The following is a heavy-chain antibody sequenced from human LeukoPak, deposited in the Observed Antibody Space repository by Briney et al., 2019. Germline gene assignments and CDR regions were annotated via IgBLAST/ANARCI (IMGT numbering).Heavy chain of an antibody. CDR2: IYSGGST. CDR1: GFTVGSNY. J-gene: IGHJ3*02. V-gene: IGHV3-53*01. Sequence: GGSLRLSCAASGFTVGSNYMCWVRQAPGKGLEWVSVIYSGGSTYYADSVKGRFTISRDNSKNTLYLQMNSLRAEDTAVYYCARALTTMGARYAFDIWGQGTMVTVSS. D-gene: IGHD4-11*01. CDR3: ARALTTMGARYAFDI.